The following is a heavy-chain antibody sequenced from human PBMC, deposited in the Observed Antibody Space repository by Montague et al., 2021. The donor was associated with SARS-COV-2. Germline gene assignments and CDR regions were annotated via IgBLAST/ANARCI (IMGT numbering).Heavy chain of an antibody. CDR3: ARHYGGSLDS. Sequence: SETLSLTCTVSGGSISSTTYRWGWIRQPPGKGLEWIGFISYSGTTFYNPSLKSRVSMSVDTPKSQFSLNLTSVTAADTAVYYCARHYGGSLDSWGQGILVAVPS. V-gene: IGHV4-39*01. D-gene: IGHD4-23*01. J-gene: IGHJ4*02. CDR1: GGSISSTTYR. CDR2: ISYSGTT.